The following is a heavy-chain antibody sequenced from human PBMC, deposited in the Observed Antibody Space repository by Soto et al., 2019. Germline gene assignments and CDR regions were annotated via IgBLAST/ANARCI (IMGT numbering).Heavy chain of an antibody. J-gene: IGHJ4*02. CDR2: IYYSGST. D-gene: IGHD3-3*01. V-gene: IGHV4-31*03. CDR1: GGSISSGGYY. CDR3: ARDSFGVVQVGSRSSYFDY. Sequence: SETLSLTCTVCGGSISSGGYYWSWIRQHPGKGLEWIGYIYYSGSTYYNPSLKSRVTISVDTSKNQFSLKLSSVTAADTAAYYCARDSFGVVQVGSRSSYFDYWGQGTLVTVSS.